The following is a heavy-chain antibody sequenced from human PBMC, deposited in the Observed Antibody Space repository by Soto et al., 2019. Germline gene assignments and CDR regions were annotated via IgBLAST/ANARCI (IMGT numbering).Heavy chain of an antibody. CDR3: ATEQYNPYSSGWKRDFDY. Sequence: ASVKVSCKVSGYTLTELSMHWVRQAPGKGLEWMGGFDPEDGETIYAQKCQGRVTMTEDTSTDTAYMELSSLRSEDAAVYYCATEQYNPYSSGWKRDFDYWGQGTLVTVSS. CDR2: FDPEDGET. D-gene: IGHD6-19*01. J-gene: IGHJ4*02. CDR1: GYTLTELS. V-gene: IGHV1-24*01.